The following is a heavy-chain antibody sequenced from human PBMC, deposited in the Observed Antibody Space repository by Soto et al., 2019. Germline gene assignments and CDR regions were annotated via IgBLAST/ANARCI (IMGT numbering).Heavy chain of an antibody. D-gene: IGHD2-2*01. CDR1: GYAFTSYW. Sequence: GESLKISCTGIGYAFTSYWIAWVRQMPGKGLEWVGIIYPGDSDTRYSPSFQGQVTISVDNSITTAYLQWSSLKASDTAMYYCARGYCTTTICDPWFDPWGQGTLVTV. CDR2: IYPGDSDT. V-gene: IGHV5-51*01. CDR3: ARGYCTTTICDPWFDP. J-gene: IGHJ5*02.